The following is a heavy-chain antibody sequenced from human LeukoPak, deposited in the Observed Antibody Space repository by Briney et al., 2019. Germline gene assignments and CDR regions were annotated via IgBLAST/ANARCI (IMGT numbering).Heavy chain of an antibody. CDR2: IGGDGGST. V-gene: IGHV3-43*02. CDR1: GFTFDDYA. CDR3: VKEPHYYDRSGYF. Sequence: GGSLRLSCAASGFTFDDYAMHWVRKAPGKGLEWVSLIGGDGGSTYYADSVKGRFTISRDNSKNSLFLQMKSLRTDDTALYYCVKEPHYYDRSGYFWGQGTLVTVSS. D-gene: IGHD3-22*01. J-gene: IGHJ4*02.